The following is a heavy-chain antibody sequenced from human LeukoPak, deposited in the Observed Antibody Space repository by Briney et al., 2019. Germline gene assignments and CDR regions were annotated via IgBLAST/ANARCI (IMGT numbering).Heavy chain of an antibody. V-gene: IGHV4-34*01. J-gene: IGHJ6*02. Sequence: SETLSLTCAVYGGSFSGYYWSWIRQPPGKGLEWIGEINHSGSTNYNPSLKSRVTISVDTSKNQFSLRLSSVTAADTAVYYCARVTREATSLNYYGMDVWGQGTTVTVSS. CDR3: ARVTREATSLNYYGMDV. CDR2: INHSGST. D-gene: IGHD5-12*01. CDR1: GGSFSGYY.